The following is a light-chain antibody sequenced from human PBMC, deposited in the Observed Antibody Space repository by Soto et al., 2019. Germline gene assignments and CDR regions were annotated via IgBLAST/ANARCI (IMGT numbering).Light chain of an antibody. CDR2: GAC. V-gene: IGKV3D-7*01. CDR3: QQDGLT. Sequence: PGERVTLSCRASQSVSSSYLTGYQQKPGQAPRLLIYGACTRATSIPARFSGSGSGTDFTLTISSLQPEDFAVYYCQQDGLTFCVGTKVEIK. J-gene: IGKJ4*01. CDR1: QSVSSSY.